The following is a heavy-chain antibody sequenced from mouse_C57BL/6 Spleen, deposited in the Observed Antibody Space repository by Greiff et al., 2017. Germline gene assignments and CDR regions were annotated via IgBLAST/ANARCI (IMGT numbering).Heavy chain of an antibody. V-gene: IGHV1-82*01. CDR3: AREFYYGSSYGYFDV. D-gene: IGHD1-1*01. CDR2: IYPGDGDT. Sequence: QVQLQQSGPELVKPGASVKISCKASGYAFSSSWMNWVKQRPGKGLEWIGRIYPGDGDTNYNGKFKGKATLTADKSSSTAYMQLSSLTSEDSAVYFCAREFYYGSSYGYFDVWGTGTTVTFSS. J-gene: IGHJ1*03. CDR1: GYAFSSSW.